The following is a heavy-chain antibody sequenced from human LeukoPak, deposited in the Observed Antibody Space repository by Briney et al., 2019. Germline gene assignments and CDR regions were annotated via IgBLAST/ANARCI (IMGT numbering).Heavy chain of an antibody. CDR1: GYTLTELS. D-gene: IGHD1-26*01. V-gene: IGHV1-24*01. CDR2: FDPGDGET. J-gene: IGHJ4*02. CDR3: ATITVGATNYFDY. Sequence: ASVTVSFKVSGYTLTELSMHWVRQAPGKGLEWMGGFDPGDGETIYAQKFQGRVTMTEDTSTDTAYMELSSLRSEDTAVYYCATITVGATNYFDYWGQGTLVTVSS.